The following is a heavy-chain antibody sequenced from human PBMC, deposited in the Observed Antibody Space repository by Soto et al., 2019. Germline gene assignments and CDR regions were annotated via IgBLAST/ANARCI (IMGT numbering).Heavy chain of an antibody. D-gene: IGHD2-21*02. CDR3: ASKAAYCGGDCYSEYFQH. J-gene: IGHJ1*01. CDR1: GGSISSYY. Sequence: PSETLSLTCTVSGGSISSYYWSWIRQPPGKGLEWIGYIYYSGSTYYNPSLKSRVTISVDTSKNQFSLKLSSVTAADTAVYYCASKAAYCGGDCYSEYFQHWGQGTLVTVSS. V-gene: IGHV4-59*06. CDR2: IYYSGST.